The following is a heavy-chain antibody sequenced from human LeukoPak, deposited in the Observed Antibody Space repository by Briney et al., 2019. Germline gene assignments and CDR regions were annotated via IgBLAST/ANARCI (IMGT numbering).Heavy chain of an antibody. V-gene: IGHV3-30*04. Sequence: GRSLRLSCAASGFTFSSYAMHWVRQAPGKGLEWVAVISYDGSNKYYADSVKGRFTISRDNSKNTLYLQMNSLRAEDTTVYYCARDGVVLLWFRESYDRGYFDYWGQGTLVTVSS. CDR2: ISYDGSNK. CDR1: GFTFSSYA. J-gene: IGHJ4*02. D-gene: IGHD3-10*01. CDR3: ARDGVVLLWFRESYDRGYFDY.